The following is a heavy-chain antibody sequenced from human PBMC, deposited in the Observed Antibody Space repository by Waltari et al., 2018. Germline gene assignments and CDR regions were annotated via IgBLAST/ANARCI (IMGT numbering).Heavy chain of an antibody. CDR2: MSYSGRT. CDR1: Y. J-gene: IGHJ3*02. Sequence: YWGWIRQAPGKGLGWIGSMSYSGRTYYNPSLKSRVTISEDTSKNQLSLKVSSVTAADTAVYYCARQNSLSNDGFDIWGQGTLVTVSS. V-gene: IGHV4-39*01. CDR3: ARQNSLSNDGFDI.